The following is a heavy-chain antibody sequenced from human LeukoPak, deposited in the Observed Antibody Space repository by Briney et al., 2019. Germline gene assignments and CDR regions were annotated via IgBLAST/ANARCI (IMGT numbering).Heavy chain of an antibody. CDR1: GGSISSGNYY. J-gene: IGHJ4*02. Sequence: SETLSLTCTVSGGSISSGNYYWSWIRQPAGKGLEWIGRIHTSGSTNYNPSLKSRVTISVDTSKNQFSLELSSVTAADTAVYYCARDYGSGWLYWGQGTLVTVSS. D-gene: IGHD6-19*01. CDR3: ARDYGSGWLY. V-gene: IGHV4-61*02. CDR2: IHTSGST.